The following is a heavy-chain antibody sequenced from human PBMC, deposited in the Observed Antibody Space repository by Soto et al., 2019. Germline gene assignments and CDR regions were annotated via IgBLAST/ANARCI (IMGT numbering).Heavy chain of an antibody. CDR3: ARIRITMVRGVIGRNWFDP. J-gene: IGHJ5*02. D-gene: IGHD3-10*01. CDR2: INHSGST. CDR1: GGSFSGYY. V-gene: IGHV4-34*01. Sequence: QVQLQQWGAGLLKPSETLSLTCAVYGGSFSGYYWSWIRQPPGKGLEWIGEINHSGSTNYNPSLKRRVTISVDTSKNQFSLKLSSVTAADTAVYYCARIRITMVRGVIGRNWFDPWGQGTLVTVSS.